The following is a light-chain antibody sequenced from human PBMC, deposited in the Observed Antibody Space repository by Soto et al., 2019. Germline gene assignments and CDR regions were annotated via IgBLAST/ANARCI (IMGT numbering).Light chain of an antibody. Sequence: DIHMTQSPSSLSAALGDRVTITFRASQSISSYLNWYQQKPGKAPKLLIYDASTLESGVPSRFSGGGFGTDFTLTISSLQPDDFATYYCQQYSSYSTFGQGTKVDIK. CDR2: DAS. CDR1: QSISSY. V-gene: IGKV1-5*01. J-gene: IGKJ1*01. CDR3: QQYSSYST.